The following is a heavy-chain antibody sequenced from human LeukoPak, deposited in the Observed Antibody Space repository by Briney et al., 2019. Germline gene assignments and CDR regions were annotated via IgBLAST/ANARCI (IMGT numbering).Heavy chain of an antibody. CDR1: GGSISSSSYY. J-gene: IGHJ4*02. D-gene: IGHD3-16*01. CDR2: IYYSGCA. V-gene: IGHV4-39*07. Sequence: PSETLSLTCTVSGGSISSSSYYWGWIRQPPGKGLEWIGSIYYSGCAYYNPSLKSRVTISVDTSKNQFSLKLSSVTAADTAVYYCARVRGEPSRIFDYWGQGTLVTVSS. CDR3: ARVRGEPSRIFDY.